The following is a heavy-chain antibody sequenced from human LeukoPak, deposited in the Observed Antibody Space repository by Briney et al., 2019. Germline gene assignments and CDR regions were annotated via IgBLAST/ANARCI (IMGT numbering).Heavy chain of an antibody. J-gene: IGHJ6*02. V-gene: IGHV4-34*01. CDR2: INHSGST. Sequence: SETLSLTCAVYGGSFSGYYWSWIRQPPGKGLEWIGEINHSGSTNYNPSLKSRVTISVDTSKNQFSLKLSSVTAADTAVYYCARDSHIRAHGYYYGMDVWGQGTTVTVSS. CDR3: ARDSHIRAHGYYYGMDV. CDR1: GGSFSGYY. D-gene: IGHD2-21*01.